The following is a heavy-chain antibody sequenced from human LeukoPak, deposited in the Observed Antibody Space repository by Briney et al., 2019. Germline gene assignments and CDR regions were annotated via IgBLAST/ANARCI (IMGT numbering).Heavy chain of an antibody. Sequence: ASVRVSCKASGYTFTSYGISWVRQAPGQGLEWMGWISAYNGNTNHAQKLQGRVTMTTDTSTSTAYMELRSLRSDDTAVYYCARAITGLQLWPRQIYYYYYYGMDVWGQGTTVTVSS. D-gene: IGHD5-18*01. CDR2: ISAYNGNT. CDR1: GYTFTSYG. V-gene: IGHV1-18*01. CDR3: ARAITGLQLWPRQIYYYYYYGMDV. J-gene: IGHJ6*02.